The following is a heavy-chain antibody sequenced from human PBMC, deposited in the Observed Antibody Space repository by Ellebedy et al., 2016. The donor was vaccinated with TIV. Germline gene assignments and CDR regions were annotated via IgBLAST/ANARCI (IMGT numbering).Heavy chain of an antibody. V-gene: IGHV3-66*04. CDR3: ARRQGGIVVVPALDV. Sequence: ETLSLTCAASGFTVSSNYMSWVRQAPGKGLEWVSVIYSGGSTYYADSVKGRFTISRDNSKNTLYLQMNSLRAEDTALYYCARRQGGIVVVPALDVWGQGTTVTVSS. J-gene: IGHJ6*02. D-gene: IGHD2-2*01. CDR1: GFTVSSNY. CDR2: IYSGGST.